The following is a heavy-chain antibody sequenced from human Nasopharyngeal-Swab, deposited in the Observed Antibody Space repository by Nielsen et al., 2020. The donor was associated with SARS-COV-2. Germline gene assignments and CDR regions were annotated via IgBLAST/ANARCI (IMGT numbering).Heavy chain of an antibody. J-gene: IGHJ3*02. Sequence: SVKVSCKASGFTFTSSAVQWVRQARGQRLEWIGWIVVGSGNTNYAQKFQERVTITRDMSTSTAYMELSSLRSEDTAVYYCAADPQPIIAAAGNIWGQGTMGTVSS. D-gene: IGHD6-13*01. V-gene: IGHV1-58*01. CDR1: GFTFTSSA. CDR3: AADPQPIIAAAGNI. CDR2: IVVGSGNT.